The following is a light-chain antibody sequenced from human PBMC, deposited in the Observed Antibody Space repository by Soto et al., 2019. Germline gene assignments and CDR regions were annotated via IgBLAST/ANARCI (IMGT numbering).Light chain of an antibody. J-gene: IGKJ1*01. V-gene: IGKV3-20*01. CDR1: QSVSSSY. CDR3: QQYVRSPPSWT. CDR2: DAS. Sequence: ETVLTQSPGTLSLSPGERATLSCRASQSVSSSYLAWYQQKPGQAPRLLIYDASSRATGIPDRFSGSGSGTDFTLTISRLEPEDFAVYSCQQYVRSPPSWTFDQGTKVEIK.